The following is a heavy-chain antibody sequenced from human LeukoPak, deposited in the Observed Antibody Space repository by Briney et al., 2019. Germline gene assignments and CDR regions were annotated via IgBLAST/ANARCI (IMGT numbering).Heavy chain of an antibody. CDR1: GFTFSSYG. CDR2: ISYDGSNK. D-gene: IGHD5-24*01. Sequence: PGGSLRLSCAASGFTFSSYGMHWVRQAPGKGLEWVAVISYDGSNKYYADSVKGRFTISRDNSKNTLYLQMNSLRAEDTAVYYCAKDSVPFRRDGYNPGYWGQGTLVAVSS. V-gene: IGHV3-30*18. J-gene: IGHJ4*02. CDR3: AKDSVPFRRDGYNPGY.